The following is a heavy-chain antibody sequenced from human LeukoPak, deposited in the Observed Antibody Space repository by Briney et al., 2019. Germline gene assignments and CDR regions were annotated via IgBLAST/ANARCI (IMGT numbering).Heavy chain of an antibody. V-gene: IGHV3-21*01. Sequence: GGSLRLSCAASGFTMSSYWMSWVRQAPGKGLEWVSSISSSSSYIYYADSVKGRFTISRDNAKNSLYLQMNSLRAEDTAVYYCASSYSSSDAFDIWGQGTMVTVSS. CDR1: GFTMSSYW. CDR2: ISSSSSYI. D-gene: IGHD6-6*01. J-gene: IGHJ3*02. CDR3: ASSYSSSDAFDI.